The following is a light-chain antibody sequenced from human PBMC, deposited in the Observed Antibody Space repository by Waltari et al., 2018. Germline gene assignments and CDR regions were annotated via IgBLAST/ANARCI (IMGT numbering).Light chain of an antibody. Sequence: DIQMTQSPSTLSASLGDRVTITCRASQSIGDTLALYQQKPGKAPKLLVFKASTLERGGPSRFGGGGSRTEFTLTSTSLQPDDVATYYCQQYGSRWTFGQGTKVEV. J-gene: IGKJ1*01. CDR3: QQYGSRWT. V-gene: IGKV1-5*03. CDR2: KAS. CDR1: QSIGDT.